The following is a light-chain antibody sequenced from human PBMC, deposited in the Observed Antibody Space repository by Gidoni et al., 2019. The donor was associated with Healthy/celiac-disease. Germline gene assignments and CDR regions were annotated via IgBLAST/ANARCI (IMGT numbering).Light chain of an antibody. Sequence: VLTQSPATLSLSPGERATLSCRASQSVSSSVAWYQQKPAQAPRLLIYDASHRATGIPARFSGSGSGTDFTLTISSLEPEDFAVYYCQQRSNWPPLTCGGXTKVEIK. CDR3: QQRSNWPPLT. J-gene: IGKJ4*01. V-gene: IGKV3-11*01. CDR1: QSVSSS. CDR2: DAS.